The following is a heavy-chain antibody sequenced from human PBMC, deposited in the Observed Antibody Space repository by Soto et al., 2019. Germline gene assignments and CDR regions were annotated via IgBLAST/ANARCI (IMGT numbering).Heavy chain of an antibody. CDR2: INPSGGST. Sequence: VASVKVSCKASGYTFTSYYMHWVRQAPGQGLEWMGIINPSGGSTSYAQKFQGRVTMTRDTSTSTVYMELSSLRSEDTAVYYCATGYCSGGSCYRGGYYYYYMDVWGKGTTVTVSS. D-gene: IGHD2-15*01. J-gene: IGHJ6*03. V-gene: IGHV1-46*03. CDR1: GYTFTSYY. CDR3: ATGYCSGGSCYRGGYYYYYMDV.